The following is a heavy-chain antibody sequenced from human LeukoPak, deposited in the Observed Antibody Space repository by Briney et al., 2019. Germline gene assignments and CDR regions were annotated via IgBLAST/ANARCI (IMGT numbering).Heavy chain of an antibody. CDR1: GFTFGDYA. Sequence: GGSLRLSCRASGFTFGDYAMSWVRQAPGKGLEWVGFIRSKAYGGTTEYAASVKGRFTISRDDSKSIAYLQMNSLKTEDTAVYYCTRIHYNWFDPWGQGTLVTVSS. CDR3: TRIHYNWFDP. CDR2: IRSKAYGGTT. J-gene: IGHJ5*02. V-gene: IGHV3-49*04.